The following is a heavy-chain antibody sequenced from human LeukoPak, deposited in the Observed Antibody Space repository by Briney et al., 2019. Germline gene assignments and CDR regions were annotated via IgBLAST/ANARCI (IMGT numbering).Heavy chain of an antibody. CDR3: TYEGDYYYGY. CDR1: GYAFTGYY. D-gene: IGHD2-21*02. CDR2: INPDSGGT. J-gene: IGHJ4*02. V-gene: IGHV1-2*02. Sequence: ASVKVSCKASGYAFTGYYIHWVRQAPGQGLEWMGWINPDSGGTHYAQKFQGRVTMTRDTSISTAYMELSRLTSDDTAVYYCTYEGDYYYGYWGQGTLVTVSS.